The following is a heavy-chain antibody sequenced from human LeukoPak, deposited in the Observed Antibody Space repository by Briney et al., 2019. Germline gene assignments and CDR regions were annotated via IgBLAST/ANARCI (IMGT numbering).Heavy chain of an antibody. CDR2: ITKNGRTA. Sequence: GGSLRLSCTASGSTLAAFGMSWVRQAPGKGLEWVSGITKNGRTAKLADSVRGRFSISRDTFTNKLYLQMNSLRGNDTAVYWCAKDLPGGEDDHYGFDVWGKGTTVTVSS. J-gene: IGHJ6*04. V-gene: IGHV3-23*01. D-gene: IGHD3-10*01. CDR1: GSTLAAFG. CDR3: AKDLPGGEDDHYGFDV.